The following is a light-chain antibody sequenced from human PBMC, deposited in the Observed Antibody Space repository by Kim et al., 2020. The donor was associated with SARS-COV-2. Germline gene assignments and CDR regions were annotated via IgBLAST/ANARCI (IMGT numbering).Light chain of an antibody. J-gene: IGKJ1*01. Sequence: AIQMTQSPSSLSASVGDRVTITCRASQAIRNDLGWYQQRPGKAPRVLISAASILQSGVPSRFSGSGYGTDFTLTISSLQPEDFATYYCLHDYSYPWAFGQGTKV. V-gene: IGKV1-6*01. CDR2: AAS. CDR3: LHDYSYPWA. CDR1: QAIRND.